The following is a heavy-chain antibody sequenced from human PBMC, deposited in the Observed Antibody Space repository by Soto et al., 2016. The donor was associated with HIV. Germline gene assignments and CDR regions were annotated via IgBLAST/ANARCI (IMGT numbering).Heavy chain of an antibody. CDR2: IKQDGSER. CDR3: ARSVGVTTWHAFDI. D-gene: IGHD4-17*01. J-gene: IGHJ3*02. V-gene: IGHV3-7*01. Sequence: EVQLVESGGGLVQPGGSLRLSCAASGFTFSSYWMSWVRQAPGKGLEWVANIKQDGSERYYVESVKGRFTISRDNAKNSLYLQMNSLRAEDTAVYYCARSVGVTTWHAFDIWGQGTSGHRLF. CDR1: GFTFSSYW.